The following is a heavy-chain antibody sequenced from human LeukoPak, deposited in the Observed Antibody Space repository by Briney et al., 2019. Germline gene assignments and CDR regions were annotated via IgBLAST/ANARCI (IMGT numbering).Heavy chain of an antibody. D-gene: IGHD5-18*01. Sequence: GASVKVSCKASGYTFTSYGISWVRQAPGQGLEWMGWMNPNSGNTGYAQKFQGRVTMTRNTSISTAYMELSSLRSEDTAVYYCARGRPKRGYLGGSFDYWGQGTLVTVSS. V-gene: IGHV1-8*02. J-gene: IGHJ4*02. CDR2: MNPNSGNT. CDR3: ARGRPKRGYLGGSFDY. CDR1: GYTFTSYG.